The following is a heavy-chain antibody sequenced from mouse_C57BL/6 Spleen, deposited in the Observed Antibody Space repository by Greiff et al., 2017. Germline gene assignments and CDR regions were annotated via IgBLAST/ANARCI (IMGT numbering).Heavy chain of an antibody. CDR3: ARSGFGGSSSNWYFEV. CDR1: GYSFTDYN. J-gene: IGHJ1*03. D-gene: IGHD1-1*01. V-gene: IGHV1-39*01. CDR2: INPNYGTT. Sequence: VQLQQSGPELVKPGASVKISCKASGYSFTDYNMNWVKQSNGKSLEWIGVINPNYGTTSYNQKFKGKATLTVDQSSSTAYMQLNSLTSVDSAVYFCARSGFGGSSSNWYFEVWGTGTTVTVSS.